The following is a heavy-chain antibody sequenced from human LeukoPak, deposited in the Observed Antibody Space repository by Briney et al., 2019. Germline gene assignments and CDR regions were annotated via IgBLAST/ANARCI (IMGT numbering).Heavy chain of an antibody. CDR3: AKDSHYDFWSGYGRFDAFDI. D-gene: IGHD3-3*01. V-gene: IGHV3-23*01. J-gene: IGHJ3*02. Sequence: GGSLRLSCAASGFTFSSYSMNWVRQAPGKGLEWVSAISGSGGSTYYADSVKGRFTISRDNSKNTLYLQMNSLRAEDTAVYYCAKDSHYDFWSGYGRFDAFDIWGQGTMVTVSS. CDR2: ISGSGGST. CDR1: GFTFSSYS.